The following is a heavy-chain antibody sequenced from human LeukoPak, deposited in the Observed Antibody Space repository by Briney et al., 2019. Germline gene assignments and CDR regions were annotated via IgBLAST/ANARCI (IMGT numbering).Heavy chain of an antibody. CDR3: AGSTWGYAFDI. CDR2: IYYSGST. J-gene: IGHJ3*02. D-gene: IGHD7-27*01. V-gene: IGHV4-59*01. Sequence: PSETLSLTCTVSGGSISNYYWTWIRQPPGKGLEWIGYIYYSGSTNYTPSLKSRVTISLDTPKKQFSLKLSSVTAADTAVYYCAGSTWGYAFDIWGQGTMVTVSS. CDR1: GGSISNYY.